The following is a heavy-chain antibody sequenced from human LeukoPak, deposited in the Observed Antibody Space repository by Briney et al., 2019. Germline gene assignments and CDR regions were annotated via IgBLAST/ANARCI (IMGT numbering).Heavy chain of an antibody. J-gene: IGHJ5*02. CDR2: IDPHSGGT. Sequence: GASVKVSCTASGYTFIDYYIHWVRQAPGQGLEWMGCIDPHSGGTKYEQKLQGRVTMTRDTSINTAYMELSRLRSDDTAVYYCARGPPNSTPMYYDILTGYLTDPNWFDPWGQGTLVTVSS. V-gene: IGHV1-2*02. D-gene: IGHD3-9*01. CDR3: ARGPPNSTPMYYDILTGYLTDPNWFDP. CDR1: GYTFIDYY.